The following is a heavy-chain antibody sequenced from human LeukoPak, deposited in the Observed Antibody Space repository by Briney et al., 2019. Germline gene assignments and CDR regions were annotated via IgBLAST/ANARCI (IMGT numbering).Heavy chain of an antibody. Sequence: PSETLSLTCAVSGYSISSGYYWGWIRQPPGKGLDWFGSIYHSGSTYYNPSLKSRVTISVDTSKNQFSLKLSSVTAADTAVYSCARHDRGYDFPWDPYYFDYWGQGTLVTVSS. V-gene: IGHV4-38-2*01. D-gene: IGHD5-12*01. J-gene: IGHJ4*02. CDR2: IYHSGST. CDR1: GYSISSGYY. CDR3: ARHDRGYDFPWDPYYFDY.